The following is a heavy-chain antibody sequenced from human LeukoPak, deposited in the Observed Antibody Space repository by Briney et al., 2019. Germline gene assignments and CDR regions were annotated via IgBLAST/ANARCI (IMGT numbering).Heavy chain of an antibody. Sequence: GSLILSCAASGFTFSSYAMSWVRQAPGKGLEGVSGISGSGGSTYYADSVKGRFTISRDNSKNTLYLQMTSLRAEDTAVYFCAKHGYYYYYNMDVWGKGTTVTVSS. J-gene: IGHJ6*04. CDR2: ISGSGGST. CDR3: AKHGYYYYYNMDV. V-gene: IGHV3-23*01. CDR1: GFTFSSYA.